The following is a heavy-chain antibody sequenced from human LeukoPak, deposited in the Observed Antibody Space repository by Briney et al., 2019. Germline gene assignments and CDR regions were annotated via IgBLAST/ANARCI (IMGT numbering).Heavy chain of an antibody. CDR2: ISAYNGNT. CDR1: GYTFTSYG. CDR3: AREYQAAAGMGWFDP. Sequence: GASVKVSCKASGYTFTSYGISWVRQAPGQGLEWMGWISAYNGNTNYAQKLQGRVTMTTDTSTSTAYMELRSLRSDDTAVYYCAREYQAAAGMGWFDPWGQGTLVTVSS. J-gene: IGHJ5*02. V-gene: IGHV1-18*01. D-gene: IGHD6-13*01.